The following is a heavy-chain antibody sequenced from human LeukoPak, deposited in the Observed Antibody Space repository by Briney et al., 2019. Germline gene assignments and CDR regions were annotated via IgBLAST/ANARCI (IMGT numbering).Heavy chain of an antibody. Sequence: GGSLRLSCAASGFTFSSYAMSWVRQAPGKGLEWVSAISGSGGSTYYADSVKGRLTISRDNSKNTLYLQVNSLRAEDTAVYYCAKVPYGASYFENWGQGPLVPVSS. V-gene: IGHV3-23*01. D-gene: IGHD4-17*01. CDR3: AKVPYGASYFEN. J-gene: IGHJ4*02. CDR2: ISGSGGST. CDR1: GFTFSSYA.